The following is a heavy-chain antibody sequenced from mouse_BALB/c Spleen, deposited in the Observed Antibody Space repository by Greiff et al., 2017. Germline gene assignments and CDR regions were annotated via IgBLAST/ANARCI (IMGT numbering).Heavy chain of an antibody. CDR1: GFTFSSYA. J-gene: IGHJ4*01. D-gene: IGHD2-1*01. CDR2: ISSGGSYT. Sequence: EVKVEESGGGLVKPGGSLKLSCAASGFTFSSYAMSWVRQSPEKRLEWVAEISSGGSYTYYPDTVTGRFTISRDNAKNTLYLEMSSLRSEDTAMYYCARTYGNYDYAMDYWGQGTSVTVSS. CDR3: ARTYGNYDYAMDY. V-gene: IGHV5-9-4*01.